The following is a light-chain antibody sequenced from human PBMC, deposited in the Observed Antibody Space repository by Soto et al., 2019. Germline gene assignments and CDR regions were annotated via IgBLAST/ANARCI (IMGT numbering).Light chain of an antibody. V-gene: IGLV1-44*01. CDR3: AAWDDGLNGVL. CDR2: NNN. J-gene: IGLJ3*02. Sequence: QSVLTQPPPASGTPGQRVTISFSGSSSNIGSNTVNWYHQLPGTAPKLLISNNNQRPSGVPDRFSGSKSGTSASLAISGLQSEDEADYYCAAWDDGLNGVLFGGGTKVTVL. CDR1: SSNIGSNT.